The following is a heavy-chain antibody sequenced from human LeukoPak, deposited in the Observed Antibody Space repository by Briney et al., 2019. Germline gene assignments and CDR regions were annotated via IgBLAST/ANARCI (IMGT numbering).Heavy chain of an antibody. CDR2: ISSSSSYI. CDR1: GFTFSSYC. V-gene: IGHV3-21*01. D-gene: IGHD3-10*01. CDR3: AREVYGSGSLYFQH. Sequence: GGSLRLSCAASGFTFSSYCMNWVRQAPGKGLEWVSSISSSSSYIYYADSVKGRFTISRDNAKNSLYLQMNSLRAEDTAVYYCAREVYGSGSLYFQHWGQGTLVTVSS. J-gene: IGHJ1*01.